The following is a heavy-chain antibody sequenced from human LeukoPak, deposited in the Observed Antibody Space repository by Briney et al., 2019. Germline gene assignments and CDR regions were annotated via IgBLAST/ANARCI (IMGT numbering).Heavy chain of an antibody. J-gene: IGHJ5*02. CDR1: GGSITGYS. D-gene: IGHD3-10*01. CDR3: VRGPYGSSISNWFDP. CDR2: IYYNGDT. Sequence: PSETLSLTCSVSGGSITGYSWSWIRQTPGKGLEWIGYIYYNGDTHYNPSLNSLLSMSVDTPNTQFSLNLRSVTAADTAVYYCVRGPYGSSISNWFDPWGQGLLVTVSS. V-gene: IGHV4-59*01.